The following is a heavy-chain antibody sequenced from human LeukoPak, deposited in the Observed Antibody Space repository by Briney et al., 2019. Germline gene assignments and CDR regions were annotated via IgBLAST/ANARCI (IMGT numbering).Heavy chain of an antibody. CDR2: IYYNWIT. V-gene: IGHV4-30-4*01. D-gene: IGHD3-9*01. CDR1: GDSISSGDYY. J-gene: IGHJ4*02. CDR3: AGAVTGYYLSHYYFPY. Sequence: SQTLSFTCTVSGDSISSGDYYWTWNRQPPGKGLEWIGYIYYNWITYYNPSVKSRVIISVDQPKKQFSLKLSSVTAADTAVYYCAGAVTGYYLSHYYFPYWGRGTLVTVSS.